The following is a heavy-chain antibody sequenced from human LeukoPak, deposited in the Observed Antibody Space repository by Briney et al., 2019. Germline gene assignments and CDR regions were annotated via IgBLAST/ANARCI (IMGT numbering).Heavy chain of an antibody. Sequence: ASVKISCKVSGYTFTDNYMHWVQQAPGKGLEWMGLVDPEDGETIYAEKFQGRITITADTSTDTAYMELTSLRSEDTALYYCATGTVVGRGYYAMDVWGQGTTVTVSS. J-gene: IGHJ6*02. CDR3: ATGTVVGRGYYAMDV. V-gene: IGHV1-69-2*01. CDR1: GYTFTDNY. CDR2: VDPEDGET. D-gene: IGHD4-23*01.